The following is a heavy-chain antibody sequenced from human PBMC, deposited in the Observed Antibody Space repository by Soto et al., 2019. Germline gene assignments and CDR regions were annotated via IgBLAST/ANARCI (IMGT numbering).Heavy chain of an antibody. CDR2: INHSGST. CDR1: GGSFSGYY. Sequence: TSETLSLTCAVYGGSFSGYYWSWIRQPPGKGLEWIGEINHSGSTNYNPSLKSRVTISVDTSKNQFSLKLSSVTAADTAVYYCARGVSVVVVAATRDYFDYWGQGTLVTVSS. CDR3: ARGVSVVVVAATRDYFDY. D-gene: IGHD2-15*01. J-gene: IGHJ4*02. V-gene: IGHV4-34*01.